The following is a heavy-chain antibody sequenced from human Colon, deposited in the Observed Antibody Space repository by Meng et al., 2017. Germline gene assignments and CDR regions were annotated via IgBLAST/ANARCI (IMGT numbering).Heavy chain of an antibody. CDR1: GGSSSSGDYY. D-gene: IGHD4-17*01. CDR2: IYYSGST. J-gene: IGHJ5*02. Sequence: QGPLQQPGPGLGPPSQTLSLPRTVSGGSSSSGDYYWSWIRQPPWKGLEWIGYIYYSGSTYSNASLKSRVTISIDRSKNQFSLKLSSVTAADTAVYYCARDRKHYGERGWFDPWGQGTLVTVSS. CDR3: ARDRKHYGERGWFDP. V-gene: IGHV4-30-4*01.